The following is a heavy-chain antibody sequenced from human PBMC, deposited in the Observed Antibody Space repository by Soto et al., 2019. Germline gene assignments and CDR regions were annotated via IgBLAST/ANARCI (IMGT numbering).Heavy chain of an antibody. CDR3: ARVARSTIFGVVSPPGY. V-gene: IGHV4-61*01. CDR2: IYYSGST. CDR1: GGSVSSGSYY. J-gene: IGHJ4*02. D-gene: IGHD3-3*01. Sequence: QVQLQESGPGLVKPSETLSLTCTVSGGSVSSGSYYWSWIRQPPGKGLEWIGYIYYSGSTNYNPSRKSRVTISVDSSKNQFSLKLSSVTAADTAVYYCARVARSTIFGVVSPPGYWGQGTLVTVSS.